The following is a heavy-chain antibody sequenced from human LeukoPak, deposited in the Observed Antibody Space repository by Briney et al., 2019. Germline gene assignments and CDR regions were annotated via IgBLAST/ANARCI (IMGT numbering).Heavy chain of an antibody. Sequence: SVKVSCKASGGTFSRYGISWVRQAPGQGLEWMGRIIPVFGTTNYAQKFQGRVTITTDESTSTAYMELSSLRSEDTAVYYCAREGRVGENTFDYWGQGTLATVSS. CDR2: IIPVFGTT. CDR3: AREGRVGENTFDY. CDR1: GGTFSRYG. D-gene: IGHD1-26*01. J-gene: IGHJ4*02. V-gene: IGHV1-69*05.